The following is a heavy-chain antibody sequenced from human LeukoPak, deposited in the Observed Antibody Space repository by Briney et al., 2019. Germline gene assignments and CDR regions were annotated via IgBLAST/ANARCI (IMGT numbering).Heavy chain of an antibody. CDR1: GFTFSTYA. J-gene: IGHJ4*02. CDR3: VRICTGGRCGLDY. D-gene: IGHD2-8*02. CDR2: ISSNGGIT. V-gene: IGHV3-64D*06. Sequence: PGGSLRLSCSASGFTFSTYAVHWVRQAPGKGLEYVSGISSNGGITYYADSVKGRFIISRDNSKNTLYLQMSSLRPEDTAVYYCVRICTGGRCGLDYWGQGTLVTVSS.